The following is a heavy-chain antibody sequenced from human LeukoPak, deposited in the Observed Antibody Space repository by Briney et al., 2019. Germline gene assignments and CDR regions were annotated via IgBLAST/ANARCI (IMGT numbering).Heavy chain of an antibody. CDR2: INPSGGST. Sequence: ASVKVSCKASGYTFTSYYMHWVRQAPGQGLEWMGVINPSGGSTSYAQKFQGRVTMTRDTSTSTVYMELSSLRSEDTAVYYCARVPASSGYYWVFDYWGHGTLVTVSS. J-gene: IGHJ4*01. CDR3: ARVPASSGYYWVFDY. V-gene: IGHV1-46*01. CDR1: GYTFTSYY. D-gene: IGHD3-22*01.